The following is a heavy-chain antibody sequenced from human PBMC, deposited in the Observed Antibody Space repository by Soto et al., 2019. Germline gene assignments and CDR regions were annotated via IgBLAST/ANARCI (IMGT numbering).Heavy chain of an antibody. V-gene: IGHV4-34*01. CDR3: ARSSQYSTVAGTRFSSYYYYGMDV. J-gene: IGHJ6*02. CDR2: INHSGST. CDR1: GGSFSGYY. D-gene: IGHD6-19*01. Sequence: SETLSLTCAVYGGSFSGYYWSWIRQPPGKGLEWIGEINHSGSTNYNPSLKSRVTISVDTSKNQFSLKLSSVTAADTAVYYCARSSQYSTVAGTRFSSYYYYGMDVWGQGTTVTVSS.